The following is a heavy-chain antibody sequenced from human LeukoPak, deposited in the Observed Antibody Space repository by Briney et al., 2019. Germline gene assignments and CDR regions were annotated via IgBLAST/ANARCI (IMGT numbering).Heavy chain of an antibody. CDR1: GFTFSSYS. Sequence: PGGSLRLSCVVSGFTFSSYSMNWVRQAPGKGLEWVSFISSSSSYIYYVDSVKGRFTISRDNAKNSLYLQMNSLRAEDTAVYYCARDHSTIFGVVTTVDYWGQGTLVTVSS. J-gene: IGHJ4*02. CDR3: ARDHSTIFGVVTTVDY. CDR2: ISSSSSYI. D-gene: IGHD3-3*01. V-gene: IGHV3-21*06.